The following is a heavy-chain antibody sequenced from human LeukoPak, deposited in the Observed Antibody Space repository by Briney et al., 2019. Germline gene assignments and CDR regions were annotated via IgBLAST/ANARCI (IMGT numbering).Heavy chain of an antibody. Sequence: PGGSLRLSCAASGFTVSSNYMSWVRQAPGKGLEWVSVIYSGGSTYYADSVKGRFTISRDNSKNTLYLQMNSLRVEDTAVYYCTRTYIATTGPDFWGQGTLVTVSS. D-gene: IGHD6-13*01. CDR2: IYSGGST. V-gene: IGHV3-66*01. CDR1: GFTVSSNY. CDR3: TRTYIATTGPDF. J-gene: IGHJ4*02.